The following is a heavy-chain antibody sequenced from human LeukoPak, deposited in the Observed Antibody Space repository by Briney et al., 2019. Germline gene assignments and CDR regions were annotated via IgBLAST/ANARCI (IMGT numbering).Heavy chain of an antibody. D-gene: IGHD3-16*02. V-gene: IGHV3-21*01. J-gene: IGHJ4*02. CDR2: ISSSSSYI. Sequence: GGSLRLSCAASGFTFSSYSMNWVRQAPGKGLEWVSSISSSSSYIYYADSVKGRFTISRDNAKNSLYLQMNSLRVEDTAVYYCASLGFGGVIVFDYWGQGTLVTVSS. CDR3: ASLGFGGVIVFDY. CDR1: GFTFSSYS.